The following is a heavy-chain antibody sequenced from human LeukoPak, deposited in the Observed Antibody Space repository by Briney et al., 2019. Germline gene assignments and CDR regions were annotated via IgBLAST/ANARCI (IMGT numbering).Heavy chain of an antibody. Sequence: ASVKVSCKASGYTFTKYYIHWVRQAPGQGLKWMGVINPSGGSTSYAQKFQGRVTMTRDTSTSTVYMELSSLRSEDTAVYYCAREYYGSGSLMEWGQGTLVTVSS. V-gene: IGHV1-46*01. CDR3: AREYYGSGSLME. D-gene: IGHD3-10*01. CDR1: GYTFTKYY. CDR2: INPSGGST. J-gene: IGHJ4*02.